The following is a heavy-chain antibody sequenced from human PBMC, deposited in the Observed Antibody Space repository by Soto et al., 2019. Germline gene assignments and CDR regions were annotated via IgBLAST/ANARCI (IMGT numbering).Heavy chain of an antibody. CDR1: GGSISSGGYS. Sequence: QLQLQESGSGLVKPSQTLSLTCAVSGGSISSGGYSWSWIRQPPGKGLEWIGYIYHSGSTYYNPSLKSRVTISVDRSKNQFSLKLSSVTAADTAVYYCARGSTIFGVVIGYAFDYWGQGTLVTVSS. V-gene: IGHV4-30-2*01. J-gene: IGHJ4*02. D-gene: IGHD3-3*01. CDR2: IYHSGST. CDR3: ARGSTIFGVVIGYAFDY.